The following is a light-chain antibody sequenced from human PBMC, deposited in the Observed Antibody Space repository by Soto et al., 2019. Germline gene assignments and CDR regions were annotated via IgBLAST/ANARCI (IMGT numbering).Light chain of an antibody. CDR2: ENN. J-gene: IGLJ2*01. Sequence: QSVLTQPPSVSAAPGQKVTISCSGSSSNIGNNYVSWYQQLPGTAPKLLIYENNKRPSGIPDRYSGSKSGTSATLGITGLKTGDEADYYCGTWDSSLGAVLFGGGTKLTVL. CDR1: SSNIGNNY. CDR3: GTWDSSLGAVL. V-gene: IGLV1-51*02.